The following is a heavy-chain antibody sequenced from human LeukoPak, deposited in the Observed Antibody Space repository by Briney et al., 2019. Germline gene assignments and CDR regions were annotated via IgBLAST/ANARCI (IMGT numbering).Heavy chain of an antibody. CDR3: ARWDGYSSSPDY. CDR2: INPNSGDT. CDR1: GYTFTGYY. D-gene: IGHD6-13*01. J-gene: IGHJ4*02. Sequence: ASVKVSCKASGYTFTGYYMHWVRQAPGQGLEWMGWINPNSGDTDYAQKFQGGVTMTRDTSISATYMEVSRLRSDDTAVYYCARWDGYSSSPDYWGQGTLVTVSS. V-gene: IGHV1-2*02.